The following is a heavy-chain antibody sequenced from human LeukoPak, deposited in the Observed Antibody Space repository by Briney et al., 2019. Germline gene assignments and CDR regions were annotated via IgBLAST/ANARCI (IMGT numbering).Heavy chain of an antibody. V-gene: IGHV3-30*18. Sequence: GGSLGLSCAASGFTFRNYVIHWVRQAPGKGLEWVAVTSSDLNVKLYADSVKGRFTISRDNSRSTLYLQMNSLRPEDTAIYYCAKGSYYDSSGSFYFDYWGQGTLVTVSS. J-gene: IGHJ4*02. CDR1: GFTFRNYV. D-gene: IGHD3-22*01. CDR2: TSSDLNVK. CDR3: AKGSYYDSSGSFYFDY.